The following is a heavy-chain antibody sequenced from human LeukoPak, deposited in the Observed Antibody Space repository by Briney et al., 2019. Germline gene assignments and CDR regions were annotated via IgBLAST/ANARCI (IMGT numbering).Heavy chain of an antibody. J-gene: IGHJ3*02. CDR1: GLTVSSNY. CDR2: IYSGGST. D-gene: IGHD3-16*02. CDR3: ARELIDPRAFDI. V-gene: IGHV3-66*02. Sequence: PGGSLRLSCAASGLTVSSNYMSWVRQAPGKGLEWVSVIYSGGSTYYADSVKGRFTISRDNSKNTLYLQMNSLRAEDTAVYYCARELIDPRAFDIWGQGTMVTVSS.